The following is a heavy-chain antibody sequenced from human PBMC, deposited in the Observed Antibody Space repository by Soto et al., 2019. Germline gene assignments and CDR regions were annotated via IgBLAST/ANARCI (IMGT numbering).Heavy chain of an antibody. CDR3: ARGRYGDY. V-gene: IGHV1-18*01. Sequence: QVHLLQSGAEVKKPGASVKVSCKGSGYAFTTYGITLGRQAPGQGREWMGWISAHNGNTNYAQKLQGRVTVTRDTTTSTAYMELRRLSSDDTAVYYCARGRYGDYWGQGALVTVSS. D-gene: IGHD1-1*01. CDR1: GYAFTTYG. J-gene: IGHJ4*02. CDR2: ISAHNGNT.